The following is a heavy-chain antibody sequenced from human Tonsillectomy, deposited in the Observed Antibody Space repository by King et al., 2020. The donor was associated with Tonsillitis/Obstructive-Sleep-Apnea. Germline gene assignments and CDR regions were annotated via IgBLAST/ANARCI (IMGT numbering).Heavy chain of an antibody. CDR2: ISDSAGST. V-gene: IGHV3-23*04. D-gene: IGHD3-3*01. Sequence: VQLVESGGGLVQPGGSLRLSCAASGFTFSSYAMTWVRQAPGKGLEWVSYISDSAGSTYYADSVKGRVTISRDNSTNTVHLQMSSLRVEDTAVYYCARLLGWGWFDPWGQGTLVTVSS. CDR1: GFTFSSYA. J-gene: IGHJ5*02. CDR3: ARLLGWGWFDP.